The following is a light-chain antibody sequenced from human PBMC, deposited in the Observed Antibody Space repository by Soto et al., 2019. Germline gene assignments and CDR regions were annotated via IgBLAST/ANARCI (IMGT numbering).Light chain of an antibody. CDR1: SSDIGAYKF. V-gene: IGLV2-8*01. J-gene: IGLJ2*01. CDR3: SLYAGSNNVV. Sequence: QSALTQPPSASGSPGQSVAISCTGTSSDIGAYKFVSWYQQHPGKATKLIIYEVSIRPSGVPDRFSGSKSGNTASLTVSGLLAEDEADYYCSLYAGSNNVVFGGGTKLTVL. CDR2: EVS.